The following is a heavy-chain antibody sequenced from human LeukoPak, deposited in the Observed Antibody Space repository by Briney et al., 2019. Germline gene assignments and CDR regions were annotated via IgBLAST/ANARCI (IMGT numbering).Heavy chain of an antibody. D-gene: IGHD3-22*01. J-gene: IGHJ3*02. Sequence: PSETLSLTCTVSGYSISGGYYWGWIRQSPGKGLEWIGTVYHNQNTYYNPSLQSRVTMSVDRSTNQFSLRLNSVTAADTAVYYCARGIGTGYDSSRDAFDIWGQGTMVTVSS. CDR2: VYHNQNT. V-gene: IGHV4-38-2*02. CDR3: ARGIGTGYDSSRDAFDI. CDR1: GYSISGGYY.